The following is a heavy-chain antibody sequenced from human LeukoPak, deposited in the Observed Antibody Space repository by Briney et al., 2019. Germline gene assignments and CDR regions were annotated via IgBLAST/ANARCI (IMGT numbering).Heavy chain of an antibody. D-gene: IGHD6-19*01. CDR3: AKDGGDSSGWYLDY. J-gene: IGHJ4*02. CDR2: ISTTSSII. V-gene: IGHV3-48*01. CDR1: GFSLSPYS. Sequence: GGSLRLSCAASGFSLSPYSMNWVRQAPGKGLEWVSYISTTSSIIYYADSVKGRFTISRDNSKNTLYLQMNSLRAEDTAVYYCAKDGGDSSGWYLDYWGQGTLVTVSS.